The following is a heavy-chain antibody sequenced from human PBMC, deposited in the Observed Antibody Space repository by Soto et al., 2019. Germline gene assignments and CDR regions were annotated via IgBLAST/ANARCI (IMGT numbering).Heavy chain of an antibody. J-gene: IGHJ6*02. CDR3: ARDRAPGWAYYYGMDV. Sequence: QVQLVQSGAEVKKPGASVKVSCKASGNTFTSYYMHWVRQAPGQGLEWMGIINPSSGSTSYAQKIPGRVTMTRDTSTSTVYMELSSLRSEDTAVYYCARDRAPGWAYYYGMDVWGQGTTVTVSS. CDR1: GNTFTSYY. CDR2: INPSSGST. D-gene: IGHD1-26*01. V-gene: IGHV1-46*03.